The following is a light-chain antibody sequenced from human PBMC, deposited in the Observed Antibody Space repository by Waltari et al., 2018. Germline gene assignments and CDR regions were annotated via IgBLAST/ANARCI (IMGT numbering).Light chain of an antibody. J-gene: IGLJ3*02. CDR2: VNSDGRT. CDR3: QTGGHGTWV. CDR1: SGYSRDV. V-gene: IGLV4-69*01. Sequence: LVLTQSPSASASLGASVTLTCTLSSGYSRDVIAWLQQQPGKGPRYLMKVNSDGRTRKGDDIPDRFSASKSGTECQLTISSLQSEDEADYFCQTGGHGTWVFGGGTKLTVL.